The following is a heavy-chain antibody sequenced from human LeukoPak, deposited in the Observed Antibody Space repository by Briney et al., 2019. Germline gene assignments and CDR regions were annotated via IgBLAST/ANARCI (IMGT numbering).Heavy chain of an antibody. D-gene: IGHD1-26*01. CDR2: ISYSGST. J-gene: IGHJ3*02. V-gene: IGHV4-59*01. Sequence: SETLSLTCPVSGGSISSYYWSWIRQPPGKGLEWIGYISYSGSTDYNPSLKSRVTISLDTSKNQFSLRLSSVTAADTAVYYCARETRLHSGSYSNDAFDIWGQGTMVTVSS. CDR1: GGSISSYY. CDR3: ARETRLHSGSYSNDAFDI.